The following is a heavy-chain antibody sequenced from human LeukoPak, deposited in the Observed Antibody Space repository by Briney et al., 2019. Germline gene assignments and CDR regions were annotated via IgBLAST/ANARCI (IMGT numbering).Heavy chain of an antibody. CDR1: GGSISSYY. J-gene: IGHJ6*03. D-gene: IGHD3-10*01. CDR2: IYYSGST. CDR3: ARATYYGSGSYYSFDDYYYYMGV. V-gene: IGHV4-59*01. Sequence: SETLSLTCTVSGGSISSYYWSWIRQPPGKGLEWIGYIYYSGSTNYNPSLKSRVTISVDTSKNQFSLKLSSVTAADTAVYYCARATYYGSGSYYSFDDYYYYMGVWGKGTTVTISS.